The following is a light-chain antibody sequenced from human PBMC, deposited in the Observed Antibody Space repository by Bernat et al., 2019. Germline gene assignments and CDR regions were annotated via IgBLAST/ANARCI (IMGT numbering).Light chain of an antibody. CDR3: QQYGSLPGK. Sequence: EIVLTQSPGTLSLSPGERATLSCRASQSVSSSYLAWYQQKPGQAPRLLIYGASSRATGIPDRFSGSGSGTDFTLTISRLEPEDFAVYYWQQYGSLPGKVGQGNKVEIK. V-gene: IGKV3-20*01. J-gene: IGKJ1*01. CDR2: GAS. CDR1: QSVSSSY.